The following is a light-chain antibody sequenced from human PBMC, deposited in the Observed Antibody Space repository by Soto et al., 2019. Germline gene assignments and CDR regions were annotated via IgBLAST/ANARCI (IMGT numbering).Light chain of an antibody. J-gene: IGKJ1*01. CDR1: QSVSSSY. V-gene: IGKV3-20*01. CDR2: GAS. Sequence: LSLSPGERATLSCRASQSVSSSYLAWYQQKPGQAPRLLIYGASSRATGIPDRFSGSGSGTDFTLTISRLEPEEFAVYYCQQYGSSPRTFGQGTKVDIK. CDR3: QQYGSSPRT.